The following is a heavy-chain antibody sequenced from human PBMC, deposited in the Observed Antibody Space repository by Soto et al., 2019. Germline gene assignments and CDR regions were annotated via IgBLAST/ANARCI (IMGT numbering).Heavy chain of an antibody. CDR2: IYYSGST. V-gene: IGHV4-39*01. Sequence: SETLSLTCTVSGGSISSSSYYWGWIRQPPGKGLEWIGSIYYSGSTYYNPSLKSRVTISVDTSKNQFSLKLSSVTAADTAVYYCARHPRAAAGRHYYYYMDVWGKGTTVTVSS. D-gene: IGHD6-13*01. CDR3: ARHPRAAAGRHYYYYMDV. CDR1: GGSISSSSYY. J-gene: IGHJ6*03.